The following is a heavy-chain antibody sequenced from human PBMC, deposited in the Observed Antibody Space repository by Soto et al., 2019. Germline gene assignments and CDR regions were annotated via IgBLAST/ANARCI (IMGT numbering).Heavy chain of an antibody. CDR3: ARGTRYYDSSGWFDP. CDR2: IYYSGST. V-gene: IGHV4-30-4*01. Sequence: PSETLSLTCTVSGVSISSGDYYWSWIRQPPGKGLEWIGYIYYSGSTYYNPSLKSRVTISVDTSKNQFSLKLSSVTAADTAVYYCARGTRYYDSSGWFDPWGQGTLVTVSS. J-gene: IGHJ5*02. CDR1: GVSISSGDYY. D-gene: IGHD3-22*01.